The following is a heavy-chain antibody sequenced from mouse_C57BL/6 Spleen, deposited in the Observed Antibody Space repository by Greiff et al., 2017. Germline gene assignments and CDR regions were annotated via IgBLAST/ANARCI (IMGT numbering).Heavy chain of an antibody. CDR1: GYSFTDYN. CDR2: INPNYGTT. J-gene: IGHJ3*01. D-gene: IGHD1-1*01. V-gene: IGHV1-39*01. Sequence: EVQLQQSGPELVKPGASVKISCKASGYSFTDYNMNWVKQSHGKSLEWIGVINPNYGTTSYNQKFKGKATLTVDQSSSTAYMQLHSLTSEDSAVYYCASEGYYYGNSYGFAYWGQGTLVTVSA. CDR3: ASEGYYYGNSYGFAY.